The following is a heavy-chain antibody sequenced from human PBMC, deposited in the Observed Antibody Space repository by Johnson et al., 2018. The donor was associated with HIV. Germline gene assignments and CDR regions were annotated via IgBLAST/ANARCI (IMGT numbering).Heavy chain of an antibody. J-gene: IGHJ3*02. CDR1: GFTFSSYP. D-gene: IGHD3-22*01. V-gene: IGHV3-NL1*01. Sequence: QVQLVESGGGVVQPGRSLRLSCAASGFTFSSYPMHWVRQAPGKGLEWVSVIYSGGSTYYADSVKGRFTISRDNSKNTLYLQMNSPRAEDTAVYYCAKASNYYDSSRHAFDIWGQGTMVTVSS. CDR2: IYSGGST. CDR3: AKASNYYDSSRHAFDI.